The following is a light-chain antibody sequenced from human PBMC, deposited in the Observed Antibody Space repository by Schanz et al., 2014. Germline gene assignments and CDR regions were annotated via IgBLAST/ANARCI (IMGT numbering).Light chain of an antibody. J-gene: IGLJ3*02. CDR3: CSDTGNHSWV. CDR1: SSDVGSYNR. CDR2: DVN. V-gene: IGLV2-18*02. Sequence: QSALTQPPSVSGSPGQSVTISCTGTSSDVGSYNRVSWFQQPPGTAPKLIIYDVNKGPSGVPHRFSGSKSGNTASLTISGLQADDEADYHCCSDTGNHSWVFGGGTKLTVL.